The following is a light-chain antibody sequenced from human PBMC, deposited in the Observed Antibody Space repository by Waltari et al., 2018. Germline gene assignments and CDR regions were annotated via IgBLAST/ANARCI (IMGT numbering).Light chain of an antibody. CDR1: SSNIGAGYD. Sequence: QSVLTQPPSMSGAPGQRVTISCTRSSSNIGAGYDVPWYQQLPGAAPKLLLYGNTYRPSGVPDRFSGSKSGTSASLAITGLQAEDEADYYCQSYDSSPSGVVFGGGTKLTVL. CDR3: QSYDSSPSGVV. CDR2: GNT. J-gene: IGLJ2*01. V-gene: IGLV1-40*01.